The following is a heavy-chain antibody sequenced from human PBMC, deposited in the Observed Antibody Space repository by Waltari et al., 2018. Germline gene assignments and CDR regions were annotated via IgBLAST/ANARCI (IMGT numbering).Heavy chain of an antibody. D-gene: IGHD6-19*01. CDR2: IYYSGST. V-gene: IGHV4-59*01. Sequence: QVQLQESGPGLVKPSETLSLTCTVSGGSISSYYWSWIRQPPGKGLEWIGYIYYSGSTNYNPSLKSRVTISVDTSKNQFSLKLSSVTAADTAVYYCARYYSSGWYTRHYMAVWGKGTTVTVSS. CDR3: ARYYSSGWYTRHYMAV. J-gene: IGHJ6*03. CDR1: GGSISSYY.